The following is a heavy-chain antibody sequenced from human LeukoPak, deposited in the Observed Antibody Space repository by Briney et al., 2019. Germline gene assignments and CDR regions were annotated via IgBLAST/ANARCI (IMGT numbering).Heavy chain of an antibody. CDR2: ISGSGGST. D-gene: IGHD3-22*01. CDR1: GFAFSSYA. CDR3: AKALGNYDSSGYYPRWFDP. J-gene: IGHJ5*02. V-gene: IGHV3-23*01. Sequence: GGSLRLSCAASGFAFSSYAMSWVRQAPGKGLEWVSAISGSGGSTYYADSVKGRFTISRDNSKDTLYLQMNSLRAEDTAVYYCAKALGNYDSSGYYPRWFDPWGQGTLVTVSS.